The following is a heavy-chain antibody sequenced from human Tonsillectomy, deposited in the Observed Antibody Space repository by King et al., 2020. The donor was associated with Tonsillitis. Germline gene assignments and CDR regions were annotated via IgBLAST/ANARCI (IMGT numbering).Heavy chain of an antibody. Sequence: VQLVQSGAEVKKPGESLKISCKGSGYSFTSYWIGWVRQMPGKGLEWKGIIYPGDSDTRYSPSFQGQVTISADKSISTAYLQWSSLKASDTAMYYCARYSHSSILWFPGRAFDIWGQGTMVTVSS. D-gene: IGHD2-21*01. CDR1: GYSFTSYW. V-gene: IGHV5-51*01. CDR3: ARYSHSSILWFPGRAFDI. J-gene: IGHJ3*02. CDR2: IYPGDSDT.